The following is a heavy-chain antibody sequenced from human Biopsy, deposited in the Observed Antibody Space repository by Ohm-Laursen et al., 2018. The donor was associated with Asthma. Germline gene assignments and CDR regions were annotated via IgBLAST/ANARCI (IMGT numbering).Heavy chain of an antibody. V-gene: IGHV1-69*15. CDR1: GGTFSTFG. CDR2: IIPFYGTA. Sequence: SSVKVSCKASGGTFSTFGISWVRQAPGQGLEWMGRIIPFYGTATYAQNFQGRLTLTADESTSTAYMELSSLRSEDTFFYFFSIFYDGDYVQRHLPLAYWGQGALVTVSS. CDR3: SIFYDGDYVQRHLPLAY. J-gene: IGHJ4*02. D-gene: IGHD4-17*01.